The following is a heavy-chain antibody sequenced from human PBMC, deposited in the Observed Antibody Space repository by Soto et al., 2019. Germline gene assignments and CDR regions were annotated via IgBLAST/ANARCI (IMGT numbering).Heavy chain of an antibody. CDR3: ARGGTIVATIFRGRRYSGMDV. D-gene: IGHD5-12*01. CDR2: INHSGST. CDR1: GGSFSGYY. Sequence: SETLSLTCAVYGGSFSGYYWSWIRQPPGKGLEWIGEINHSGSTNYNPSLKSRVTISVDTSKNQFSLKLSSVTAADTAVYYCARGGTIVATIFRGRRYSGMDVWGQGTTVTVSS. J-gene: IGHJ6*02. V-gene: IGHV4-34*01.